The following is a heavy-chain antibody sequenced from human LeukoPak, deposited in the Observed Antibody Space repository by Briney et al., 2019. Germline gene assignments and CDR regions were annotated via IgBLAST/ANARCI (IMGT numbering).Heavy chain of an antibody. D-gene: IGHD6-13*01. V-gene: IGHV4-59*11. J-gene: IGHJ6*03. Sequence: PSETLSLTCSVSADSFSTHYWTWIRQPPGKGLEWIGYISSIGSTNYNPSLKSRVTISVDTSKKQFSLKMTSVTAADTAVYYCARVRWYSSITPYYYYYMDVWGKGTTVTVSS. CDR3: ARVRWYSSITPYYYYYMDV. CDR1: ADSFSTHY. CDR2: ISSIGST.